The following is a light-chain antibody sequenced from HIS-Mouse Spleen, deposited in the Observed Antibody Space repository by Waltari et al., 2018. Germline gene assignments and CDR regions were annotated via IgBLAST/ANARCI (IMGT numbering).Light chain of an antibody. CDR2: EQN. CDR1: SSNIGNNY. CDR3: GTWDSSSDHVV. J-gene: IGLJ2*01. Sequence: QSVLTQPPSVSAAPGQKVTISCSGSSSNIGNNYVSWYQQLPGTAPKLPIYEQNKRPSGIPDRFSGSKSGTSATLGITGLQTGDEADYYCGTWDSSSDHVVFGGRTKLTVL. V-gene: IGLV1-51*01.